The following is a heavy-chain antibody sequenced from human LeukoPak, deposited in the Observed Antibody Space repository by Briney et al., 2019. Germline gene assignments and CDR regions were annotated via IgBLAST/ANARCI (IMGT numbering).Heavy chain of an antibody. V-gene: IGHV4-30-2*01. CDR1: GGSISSGGYS. CDR3: ARLMYSGSYYPDY. Sequence: PSETLSLTCAVSGGSISSGGYSWSWIRQPPGKGLEWIGYIYHSGSTYYNPSLKSRVTISVDTSKNQFSLKLSSVTAADTAVYYCARLMYSGSYYPDYWGQGTLVTVSS. CDR2: IYHSGST. D-gene: IGHD1-26*01. J-gene: IGHJ4*02.